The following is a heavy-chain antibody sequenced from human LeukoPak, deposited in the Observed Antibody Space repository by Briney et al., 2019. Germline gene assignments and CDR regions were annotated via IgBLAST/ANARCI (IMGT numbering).Heavy chain of an antibody. J-gene: IGHJ4*02. Sequence: GGSLRLSCAASGFTFSSYAMHWVRQAPGKGLEWVAVISYDGSNKYYADSVKGRFTISRDNSKNTLYLQMNSLRAEDTAVYYCARDLSTSGYSGGSFDSWGQGTLVTVSS. CDR1: GFTFSSYA. V-gene: IGHV3-30-3*01. CDR2: ISYDGSNK. D-gene: IGHD3-22*01. CDR3: ARDLSTSGYSGGSFDS.